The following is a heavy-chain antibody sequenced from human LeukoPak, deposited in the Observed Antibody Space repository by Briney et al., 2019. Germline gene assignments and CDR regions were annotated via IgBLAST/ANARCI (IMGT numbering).Heavy chain of an antibody. CDR1: GFTFSSYA. Sequence: PGRSLRLSCAASGFTFSSYAMHWVRQAPGKGLEWVAVISYDGSNKYYADSVKGRFTISRDNSKNTLYLQMNSLRAEDTAVYYCARDHGRDGYNGAWGQGTLVTVSS. J-gene: IGHJ5*02. D-gene: IGHD5-24*01. CDR3: ARDHGRDGYNGA. CDR2: ISYDGSNK. V-gene: IGHV3-30-3*01.